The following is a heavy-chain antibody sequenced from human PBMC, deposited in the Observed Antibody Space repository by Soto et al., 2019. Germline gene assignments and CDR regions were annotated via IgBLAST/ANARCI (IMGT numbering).Heavy chain of an antibody. CDR2: IYYDGST. J-gene: IGHJ5*02. CDR3: ARDQLSSGLYVWFDP. D-gene: IGHD6-25*01. Sequence: SETLSLTCTVSGGSISTYYWSWIRQPPGKGLEWIGYIYYDGSTSYNPSLRSRVTISVDTSENQFSLILSSVTSADTAVYYCARDQLSSGLYVWFDPWGQGTLVTVSS. V-gene: IGHV4-59*01. CDR1: GGSISTYY.